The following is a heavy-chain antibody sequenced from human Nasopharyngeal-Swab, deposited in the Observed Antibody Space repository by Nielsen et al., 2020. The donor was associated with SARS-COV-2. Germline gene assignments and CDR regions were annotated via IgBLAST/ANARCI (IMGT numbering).Heavy chain of an antibody. CDR2: ISGSGGST. CDR3: AKGAPGIAARGGYYGMDV. D-gene: IGHD6-13*01. Sequence: GGSLRLSCAAAGITFSSYAMSWVRQAPGKGLEWVSAISGSGGSTYYADSVKGRFTTSRDNSKNTLYLQMNSLRAEDTAVYYCAKGAPGIAARGGYYGMDVWGQGTTVTVSS. J-gene: IGHJ6*02. V-gene: IGHV3-23*01. CDR1: GITFSSYA.